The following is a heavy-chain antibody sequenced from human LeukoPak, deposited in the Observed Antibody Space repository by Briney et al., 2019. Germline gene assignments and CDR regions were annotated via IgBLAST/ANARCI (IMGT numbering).Heavy chain of an antibody. CDR1: GGSISSGSYY. J-gene: IGHJ4*02. V-gene: IGHV4-61*02. CDR3: ARGYYYDSSGYYYDYPDY. D-gene: IGHD3-22*01. Sequence: SQTLSLTCTVSGGSISSGSYYWSWIRQPAGKGLEWIGRIYTSGSTNYNPSLKSRVTISVGTSKNQFSLKLSSVTAADTAVYYCARGYYYDSSGYYYDYPDYWGQGTLVTVSS. CDR2: IYTSGST.